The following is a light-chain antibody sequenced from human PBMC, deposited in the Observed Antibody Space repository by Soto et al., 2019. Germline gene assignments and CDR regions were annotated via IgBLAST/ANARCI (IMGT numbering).Light chain of an antibody. CDR3: QQSYSTPWT. Sequence: DIQMTQSPSSLSASVGDRVTITCRASQSISSYLNWYQQKPGKAPKLLIYAASNLQSGVPSRFSCSGSGTDFTLTISSLQTEDFATYYCQQSYSTPWTFGQGTKVEIK. CDR1: QSISSY. J-gene: IGKJ1*01. CDR2: AAS. V-gene: IGKV1-39*01.